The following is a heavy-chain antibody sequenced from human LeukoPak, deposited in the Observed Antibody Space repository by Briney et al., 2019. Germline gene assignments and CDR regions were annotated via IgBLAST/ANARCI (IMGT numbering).Heavy chain of an antibody. J-gene: IGHJ5*02. Sequence: VASVKVSCKASGYTFTSYGISWVRQAPGQGLEWMGWISAYNGNKNYAQKLQGRVTMTTDTSTSTAYMELRSLRSDDTAVYYCAGKKGRGTVVRGSNPSSCQFDPWGQGTLVTVSS. CDR2: ISAYNGNK. CDR3: AGKKGRGTVVRGSNPSSCQFDP. CDR1: GYTFTSYG. D-gene: IGHD3-10*01. V-gene: IGHV1-18*01.